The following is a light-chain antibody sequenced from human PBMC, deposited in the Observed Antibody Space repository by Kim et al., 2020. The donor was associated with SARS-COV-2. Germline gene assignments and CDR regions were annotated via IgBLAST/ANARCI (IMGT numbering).Light chain of an antibody. J-gene: IGKJ2*03. V-gene: IGKV1-27*01. CDR1: QGISTS. CDR3: QKYDSVPHS. Sequence: SASVGERVTITCRASQGISTSLIWYQQKPGKVPKLLIYGASTLQSGVPSRFSGSGSGTDFTLTINSLQPEDVATYYCQKYDSVPHSFGQGTKLEI. CDR2: GAS.